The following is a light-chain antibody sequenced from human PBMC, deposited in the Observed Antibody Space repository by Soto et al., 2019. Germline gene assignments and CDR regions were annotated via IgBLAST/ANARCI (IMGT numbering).Light chain of an antibody. V-gene: IGKV1-39*01. CDR3: QQSYSTPLT. Sequence: GDRVTITCRASQSISNYLNWYQQKPGKASKLLIYAASSLQSGVPSRFSGSGSGTDFTLTISSLQPEDFATYYCQQSYSTPLTLGGGTKVDIK. CDR2: AAS. J-gene: IGKJ4*01. CDR1: QSISNY.